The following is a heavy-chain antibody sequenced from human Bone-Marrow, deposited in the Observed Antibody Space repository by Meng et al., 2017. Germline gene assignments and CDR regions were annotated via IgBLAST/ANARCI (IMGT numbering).Heavy chain of an antibody. D-gene: IGHD6-25*01. CDR3: ARDEDISAAGKLFGDY. CDR1: GYNFPDYY. Sequence: QGQWVTLGAWVKKPGGSVKVSCNPSGYNFPDYYILWVRRAPGQGLEWMGRSNPKSGETHYAQKFQARVTMTGDTSISTAYMELSGLRSDDTAMYYCARDEDISAAGKLFGDYWGQGTLVTVSS. CDR2: SNPKSGET. V-gene: IGHV1-2*06. J-gene: IGHJ4*02.